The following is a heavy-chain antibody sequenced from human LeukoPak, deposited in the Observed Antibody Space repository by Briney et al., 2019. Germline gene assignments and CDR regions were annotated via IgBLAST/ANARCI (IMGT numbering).Heavy chain of an antibody. D-gene: IGHD3-3*01. CDR1: GGSFSGYY. CDR3: AKDQTIWRVFDAFDI. J-gene: IGHJ3*02. CDR2: ISGGGGST. V-gene: IGHV3-23*01. Sequence: QPSETLSLTCAVYGGSFSGYYWSWVRQAPGKGLDWVSAISGGGGSTYYADSVKGRFTISRDNSKNTLYLQMNSLRAEDTAVYYCAKDQTIWRVFDAFDIWGQGTMVTVSS.